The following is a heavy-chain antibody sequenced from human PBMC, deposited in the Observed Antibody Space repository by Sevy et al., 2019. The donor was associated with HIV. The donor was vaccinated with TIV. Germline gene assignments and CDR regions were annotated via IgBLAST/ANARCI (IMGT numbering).Heavy chain of an antibody. CDR3: ARQVSSSGWGEGYFDY. CDR2: IYPGDSNT. Sequence: GESPKISCKGSGYRFTGYWIGWVRQMPGKGLEWMGIIYPGDSNTRYNPSFQGQVTISTDKSINTAYLQWSSLKASDTAIYYCARQVSSSGWGEGYFDYWGLGTLVTVSS. J-gene: IGHJ4*02. V-gene: IGHV5-51*01. D-gene: IGHD6-19*01. CDR1: GYRFTGYW.